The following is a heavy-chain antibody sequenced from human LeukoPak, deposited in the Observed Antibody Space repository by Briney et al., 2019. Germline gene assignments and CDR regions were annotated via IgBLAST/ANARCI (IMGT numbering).Heavy chain of an antibody. J-gene: IGHJ4*02. D-gene: IGHD3-10*01. CDR1: GGSFSGYY. CDR2: INHSGST. Sequence: SETLSLTCAVYGGSFSGYYWSWIRQPPGKGLEWIGEINHSGSTNYNPSLKSRVTISVDTSKDQFSLKLSSVTAADTAVYYCARVGPPSDRITMVRGVLDYWGQGTLVTVSS. V-gene: IGHV4-34*01. CDR3: ARVGPPSDRITMVRGVLDY.